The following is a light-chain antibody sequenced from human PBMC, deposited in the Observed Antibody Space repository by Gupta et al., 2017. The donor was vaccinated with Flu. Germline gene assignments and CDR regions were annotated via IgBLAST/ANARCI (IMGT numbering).Light chain of an antibody. CDR1: EPIGRQ. Sequence: PGTLSLSSGETATLSCRASEPIGRQLAWYKQRPGRPPRISSADTSKRATGVPARCSGSGAETDLTSTISKLEPEDFAVYYCQQRSSSPRTFGQGTKLEIK. V-gene: IGKV3-11*01. J-gene: IGKJ1*01. CDR3: QQRSSSPRT. CDR2: DTS.